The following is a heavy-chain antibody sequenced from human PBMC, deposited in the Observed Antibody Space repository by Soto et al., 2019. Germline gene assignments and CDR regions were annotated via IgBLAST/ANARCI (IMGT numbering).Heavy chain of an antibody. Sequence: QVQLQESGPGLVKPSETLSLTCTVSGGSMRSYYWNWIRQPAGEGLEWIGRIYARGSTKYNPSLESQVTMFVDVSQNQFSLRLTSVTAADTAVYYCAGIGEEIYYGMDVWGQGTTVTVSS. CDR2: IYARGST. V-gene: IGHV4-4*07. CDR3: AGIGEEIYYGMDV. D-gene: IGHD3-3*01. J-gene: IGHJ6*02. CDR1: GGSMRSYY.